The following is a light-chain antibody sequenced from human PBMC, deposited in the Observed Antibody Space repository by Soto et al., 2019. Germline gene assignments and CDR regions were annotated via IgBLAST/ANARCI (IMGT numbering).Light chain of an antibody. J-gene: IGLJ1*01. Sequence: QSAVIQPPSASGSPVQAVTISCTGTSSDVGGYNYVSWYQQHPGKTTKVMIYEVNKRPSGVPDRFSGSKSGNTASLTVSGLQAEDEADYYCLSYAGRNDFDVFGTGTKVTVL. CDR1: SSDVGGYNY. CDR2: EVN. CDR3: LSYAGRNDFDV. V-gene: IGLV2-8*01.